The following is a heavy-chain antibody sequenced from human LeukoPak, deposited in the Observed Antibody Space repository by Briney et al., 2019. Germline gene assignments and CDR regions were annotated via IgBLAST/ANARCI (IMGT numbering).Heavy chain of an antibody. V-gene: IGHV3-43D*03. CDR2: ISWYGGST. D-gene: IGHD6-19*01. CDR1: GFTFDDYA. Sequence: GGSLRLSCAASGFTFDDYAMHWVRQAPGKGLEWVSLISWYGGSTYYAGSVKGRFTISRDNSKNSLYLQMNSLRPEDTALYYCAKASGIAVTGIDCWGQGTLVTVSS. J-gene: IGHJ4*02. CDR3: AKASGIAVTGIDC.